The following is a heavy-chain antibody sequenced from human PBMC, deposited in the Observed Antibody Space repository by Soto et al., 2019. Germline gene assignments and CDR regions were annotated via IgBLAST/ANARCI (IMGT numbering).Heavy chain of an antibody. Sequence: GGSLRLSCAACGFTFSSYAMSWVRQAPWKGLEWVSAISGSGVSTYYADSVKGRFTISRDNSKNTLYLQMNSLRAEDTAVYYCAKDLSGDLQGKLFDPWGQGTLVTVYS. CDR1: GFTFSSYA. J-gene: IGHJ5*02. V-gene: IGHV3-23*01. CDR3: AKDLSGDLQGKLFDP. CDR2: ISGSGVST. D-gene: IGHD2-15*01.